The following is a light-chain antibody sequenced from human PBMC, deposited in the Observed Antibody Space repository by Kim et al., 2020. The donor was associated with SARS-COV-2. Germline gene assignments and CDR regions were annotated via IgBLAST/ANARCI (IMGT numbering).Light chain of an antibody. J-gene: IGLJ2*01. Sequence: SYELTQPPSVSVAPGQTARITCGGNNIETKSVHWYQQRPGQAPVLVIYYDTDRPTGIPERISGSNSGNTATLTISRVEAGDEADYYCQVWAGLSDHPIFG. CDR1: NIETKS. CDR2: YDT. V-gene: IGLV3-21*04. CDR3: QVWAGLSDHPI.